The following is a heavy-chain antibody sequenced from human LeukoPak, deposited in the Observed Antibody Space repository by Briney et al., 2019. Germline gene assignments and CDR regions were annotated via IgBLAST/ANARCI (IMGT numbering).Heavy chain of an antibody. CDR1: GFTFSSYA. Sequence: GGSLRLSCAASGFTFSSYAMSWVRQAPGKGLEWVSAISGSGGSTYYADSVKGRFTISRDNSKNTLYLQMNSLRAEDTAVYYCARDGGYDFWSGYYQDDWGQGTLVTVSS. V-gene: IGHV3-23*01. D-gene: IGHD3-3*01. CDR3: ARDGGYDFWSGYYQDD. CDR2: ISGSGGST. J-gene: IGHJ4*02.